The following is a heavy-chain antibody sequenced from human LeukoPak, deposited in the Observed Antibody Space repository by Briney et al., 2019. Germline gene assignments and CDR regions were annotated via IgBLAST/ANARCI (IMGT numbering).Heavy chain of an antibody. Sequence: GASVKVSCKASGGTFSSYAISWVRQAPGQGLEWMGGIIPIFGTANYAQKFQGRVTITADESTSTAYMELSSLRSEDTAVYYCARTGNRGSSTSCYTGCDYYYGMDVWGQGTTVTVSS. CDR2: IIPIFGTA. V-gene: IGHV1-69*13. CDR3: ARTGNRGSSTSCYTGCDYYYGMDV. D-gene: IGHD2-2*02. J-gene: IGHJ6*02. CDR1: GGTFSSYA.